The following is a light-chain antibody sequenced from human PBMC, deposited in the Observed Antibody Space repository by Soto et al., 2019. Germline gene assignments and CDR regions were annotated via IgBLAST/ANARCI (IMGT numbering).Light chain of an antibody. V-gene: IGLV1-51*01. CDR1: TSNIGNNY. CDR2: DYN. J-gene: IGLJ1*01. CDR3: ATWDGSLRAYV. Sequence: QSVLTQPPSVSAAPGQKVTISCSGSTSNIGNNYVSWYQHLPGAAPKLLIYDYNRRPSGIPDRFSGSRSGTLATLGITGLQTGDEADYYCATWDGSLRAYVFGAGTKVTVL.